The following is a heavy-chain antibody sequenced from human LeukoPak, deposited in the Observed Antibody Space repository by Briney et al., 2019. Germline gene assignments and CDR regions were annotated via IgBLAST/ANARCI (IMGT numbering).Heavy chain of an antibody. V-gene: IGHV4-30-4*01. CDR3: ARASGPRYGDFDY. J-gene: IGHJ4*02. CDR2: IYYSGST. Sequence: SETLSLTCTVSGGSISSGDYYWSWIRQPPGKGLEWIGYIYYSGSTHYNPSLKSRVTISVDTSKNQFSLKLSSVTAADTAVYYCARASGPRYGDFDYWGQGTLVTVSS. CDR1: GGSISSGDYY. D-gene: IGHD4-17*01.